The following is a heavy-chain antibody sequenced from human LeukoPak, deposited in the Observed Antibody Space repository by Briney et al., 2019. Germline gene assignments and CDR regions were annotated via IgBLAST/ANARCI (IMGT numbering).Heavy chain of an antibody. CDR1: GFTFGDYG. V-gene: IGHV3-20*04. CDR3: ARAGDYYDTHYFDY. CDR2: IDWNGGNT. Sequence: AGGSLRLSCSASGFTFGDYGISWVRQGQGKVLEWVSGIDWNGGNTVYADSVKGRFTVSRDNAKNSLYLQMNSLRAEDTALYYCARAGDYYDTHYFDYWGQGTLVSVSS. D-gene: IGHD3-22*01. J-gene: IGHJ4*02.